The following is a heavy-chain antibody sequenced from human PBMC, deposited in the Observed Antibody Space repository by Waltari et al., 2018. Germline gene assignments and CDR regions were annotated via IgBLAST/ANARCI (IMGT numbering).Heavy chain of an antibody. D-gene: IGHD1-26*01. Sequence: VQLVQSGAEVKKPGASVKISCKAAGYTFTSFTVHWLRQAPGQGLEWMGRINADNGDTKYSQKFQDRLTITRDTSATTLYMELSSLRSEDTAVYFCARELWDLPSYFDYWGQGVLVTVSS. CDR2: INADNGDT. J-gene: IGHJ4*02. CDR3: ARELWDLPSYFDY. CDR1: GYTFTSFT. V-gene: IGHV1-3*01.